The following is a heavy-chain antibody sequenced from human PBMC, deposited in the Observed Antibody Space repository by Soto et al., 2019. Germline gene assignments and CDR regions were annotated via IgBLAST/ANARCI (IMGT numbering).Heavy chain of an antibody. D-gene: IGHD2-2*01. CDR1: GFTFSSYS. V-gene: IGHV3-48*01. J-gene: IGHJ1*01. CDR3: AREDCSSTSCYFQH. CDR2: ISSSSTI. Sequence: GGSLRLSCAASGFTFSSYSMNWVRQAPGKGLEWVSYISSSSTIYYADSVKGRFTISRDNAKNSLYLQMNSLRAEDTAVYYCAREDCSSTSCYFQHWGQGTLVTVSS.